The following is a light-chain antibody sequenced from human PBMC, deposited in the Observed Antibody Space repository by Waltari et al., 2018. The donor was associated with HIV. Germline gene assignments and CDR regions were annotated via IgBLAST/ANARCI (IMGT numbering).Light chain of an antibody. CDR2: AGT. CDR3: ESADSTGSYYL. Sequence: SYELTQPPSVSVSPDQTATITCSGAALAKQHSYWYQQKAGQAPVLVIFAGTERPSGIPERFSGTRSETTVTLTITGVQAEDEADYYCESADSTGSYYLFGRGTRLTVL. V-gene: IGLV3-25*03. CDR1: ALAKQH. J-gene: IGLJ1*01.